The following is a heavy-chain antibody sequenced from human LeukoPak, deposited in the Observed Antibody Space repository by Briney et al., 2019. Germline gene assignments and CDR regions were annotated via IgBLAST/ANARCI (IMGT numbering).Heavy chain of an antibody. Sequence: SETLSFTCTVSGGSISSYYWSWIRQPPGKGLEWIGYIYYSGSTNYNPSLKSRVTISVDTSKNQFSLKLSSVTAADTAVYHCARHEGFIAAAGTDYFDYWGQGTLVTVSS. J-gene: IGHJ4*02. CDR2: IYYSGST. D-gene: IGHD6-13*01. V-gene: IGHV4-59*08. CDR3: ARHEGFIAAAGTDYFDY. CDR1: GGSISSYY.